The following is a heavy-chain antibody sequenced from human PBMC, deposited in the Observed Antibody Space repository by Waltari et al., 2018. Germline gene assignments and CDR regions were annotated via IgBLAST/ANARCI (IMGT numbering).Heavy chain of an antibody. J-gene: IGHJ5*02. D-gene: IGHD6-6*01. Sequence: QVQLVQSGAEVKKPGASVKVSCKASGYTFTSYDINWVRPATGQGLEWMGWMNPNSGNTGYAQKFQGRVTMTRNTSISTAYMELSSLRSEDTAVYYCVRGSPYGSSRGQNWFDPWGQGTLVTVSS. CDR3: VRGSPYGSSRGQNWFDP. V-gene: IGHV1-8*02. CDR1: GYTFTSYD. CDR2: MNPNSGNT.